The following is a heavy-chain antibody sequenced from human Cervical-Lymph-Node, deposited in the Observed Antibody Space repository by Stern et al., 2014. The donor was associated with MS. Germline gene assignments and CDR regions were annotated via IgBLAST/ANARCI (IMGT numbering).Heavy chain of an antibody. D-gene: IGHD1-14*01. CDR1: GGSISSSNW. V-gene: IGHV4-4*02. J-gene: IGHJ3*02. CDR2: IYHCGGP. Sequence: VQLVESGPGLVNPSGTLSLTCAVSGGSISSSNWWSWVRQSPGKGLEWIGEIYHCGGPKYSPSFASRVILSVGQSQNQFPLKLSYVTAADTAVYYCARELPDLNAFDIWGQGTMVTVSS. CDR3: ARELPDLNAFDI.